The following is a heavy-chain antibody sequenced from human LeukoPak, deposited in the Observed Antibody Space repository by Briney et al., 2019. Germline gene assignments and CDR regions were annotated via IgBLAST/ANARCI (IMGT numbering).Heavy chain of an antibody. Sequence: ASVKVSCKASGYTFTSYGISWVRQAPGQGLEWMGWISAYNGNTNYAQKLQGRVTMTTDTSTSTAYMELRSLRSDDTAVYYCATRIAAAGSSYYFDYWGQGTLVTVSP. V-gene: IGHV1-18*01. CDR2: ISAYNGNT. J-gene: IGHJ4*02. D-gene: IGHD6-13*01. CDR1: GYTFTSYG. CDR3: ATRIAAAGSSYYFDY.